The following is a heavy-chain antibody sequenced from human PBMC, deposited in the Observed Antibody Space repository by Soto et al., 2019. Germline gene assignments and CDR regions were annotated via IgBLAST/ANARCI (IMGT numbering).Heavy chain of an antibody. CDR2: INSDGSST. V-gene: IGHV3-74*01. Sequence: GESLKISCAASGFTFSSYWMHWVRQAPGKGLVWVSRINSDGSSTSYADSVKGRFTISRDNAKNTLYLQMNSLRAEDTAVYYCARVDYGAFGYWGQGTLVTVSS. CDR1: GFTFSSYW. J-gene: IGHJ4*02. CDR3: ARVDYGAFGY. D-gene: IGHD4-17*01.